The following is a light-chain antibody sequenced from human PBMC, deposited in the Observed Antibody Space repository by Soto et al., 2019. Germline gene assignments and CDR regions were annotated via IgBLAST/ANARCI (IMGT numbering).Light chain of an antibody. V-gene: IGLV2-8*01. CDR1: SSDVGGYNY. J-gene: IGLJ2*01. Sequence: QSVLTQPPSASGSPGQSVSISCIGTSSDVGGYNYVSWYQHHPGTAPKLIIYEVTKRPSGVPDRFSGSKSGNTASLTVSGLQAEDEANYYRTSYAGSNNLLFGGGTKLTVL. CDR3: TSYAGSNNLL. CDR2: EVT.